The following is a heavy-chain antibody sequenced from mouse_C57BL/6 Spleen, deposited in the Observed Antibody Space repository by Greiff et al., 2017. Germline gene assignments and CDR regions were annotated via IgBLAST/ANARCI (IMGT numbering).Heavy chain of an antibody. CDR2: IRLKSDNYAT. CDR3: TQFITTDSPYAMDY. D-gene: IGHD1-1*01. J-gene: IGHJ4*01. V-gene: IGHV6-3*01. CDR1: GFTFSNYW. Sequence: EVQLQQSGGGLVQPGGSMKLSCVASGFTFSNYWMNWVRQSPEKGLEWVAQIRLKSDNYATHYAESVKGRFTISRDDSKSSVYLQMNNLRAEDTGIYYCTQFITTDSPYAMDYWGQGTSVTVSS.